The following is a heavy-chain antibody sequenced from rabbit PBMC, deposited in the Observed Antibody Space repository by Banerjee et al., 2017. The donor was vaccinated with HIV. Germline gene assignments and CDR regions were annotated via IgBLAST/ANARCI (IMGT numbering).Heavy chain of an antibody. V-gene: IGHV1S40*01. D-gene: IGHD7-1*01. CDR3: ARDPYSTDNGLVL. J-gene: IGHJ4*01. CDR1: GFIFSDNYA. Sequence: QSLEESGGDLVKPGASLTLSCKASGFIFSDNYAMCWVRQAPGKGLEWIACMGTSSGNTYYASWAKGRFTISKTSSTTVTLQMTSLTAADTATYFCARDPYSTDNGLVLWGPGTLVTVS. CDR2: MGTSSGNT.